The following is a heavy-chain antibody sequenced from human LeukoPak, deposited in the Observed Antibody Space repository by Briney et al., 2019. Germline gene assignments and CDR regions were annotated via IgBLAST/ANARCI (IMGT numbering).Heavy chain of an antibody. CDR2: INQDGSEK. Sequence: GASLRLSCAASGFTFSRYWMSWVRQAPGKGLEWVANINQDGSEKYYVDSVKGRFTISRDNAQNSLYLQMNSLRAEDTAVYYCASGGPHYYDTSGYYGIDYWGQGSLVTVSS. CDR3: ASGGPHYYDTSGYYGIDY. V-gene: IGHV3-7*02. D-gene: IGHD3-22*01. J-gene: IGHJ4*02. CDR1: GFTFSRYW.